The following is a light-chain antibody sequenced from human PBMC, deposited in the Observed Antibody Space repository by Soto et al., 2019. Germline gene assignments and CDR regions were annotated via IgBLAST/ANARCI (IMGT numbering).Light chain of an antibody. CDR2: TAS. Sequence: DIQMTQSPSSVSASVGDRVTITCRASQDINKWLAWNQQKPGLAPNLVIYTASRLHGGGPSRFSGSASGTDFTLTISSLQPEDVATYYCQQGKSFPLTLGGGTKVDIK. V-gene: IGKV1-12*01. CDR1: QDINKW. J-gene: IGKJ4*01. CDR3: QQGKSFPLT.